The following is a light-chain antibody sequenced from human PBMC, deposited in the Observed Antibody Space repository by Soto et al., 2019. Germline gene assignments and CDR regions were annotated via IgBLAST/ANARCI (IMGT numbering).Light chain of an antibody. CDR2: GAS. Sequence: EIVMTQSPATLSVSPGERATLSCRASQSVRSNLAWYQQKPGQAPRLLIYGASTRATGIPARFSGSGSGTDFILTISSLQSEDFAVYYCQQYNDWRTFGQGTKLEIK. CDR3: QQYNDWRT. CDR1: QSVRSN. J-gene: IGKJ2*01. V-gene: IGKV3-15*01.